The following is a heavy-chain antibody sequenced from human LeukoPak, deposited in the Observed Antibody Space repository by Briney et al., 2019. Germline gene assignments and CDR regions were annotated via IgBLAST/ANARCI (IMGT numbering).Heavy chain of an antibody. Sequence: SVKVSCKASGGTFSSYAISWVRQAPGQGLEWLGGIIPIFGTANYAQKFQGRVTITTDESTSTAYMELSSLRSEDTAVYYCARDRHDYGGNRGDFDYWGQGTLVTVSS. D-gene: IGHD4-23*01. CDR1: GGTFSSYA. J-gene: IGHJ4*02. CDR3: ARDRHDYGGNRGDFDY. V-gene: IGHV1-69*05. CDR2: IIPIFGTA.